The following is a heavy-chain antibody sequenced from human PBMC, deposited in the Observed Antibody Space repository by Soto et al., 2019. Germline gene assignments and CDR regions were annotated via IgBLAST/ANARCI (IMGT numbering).Heavy chain of an antibody. V-gene: IGHV3-74*01. Sequence: PGGSLRLSCAASGFTLSNYCMHWIRQAPGKGLEWVARITSGATTTFYADSVKGRFTISRDNAKNTLYLQMSILTAEDTAVYYCARVLLPTVATPHYFYYGMDVWGQGTTVTVSS. CDR3: ARVLLPTVATPHYFYYGMDV. CDR1: GFTLSNYC. CDR2: ITSGATTT. J-gene: IGHJ6*02. D-gene: IGHD4-17*01.